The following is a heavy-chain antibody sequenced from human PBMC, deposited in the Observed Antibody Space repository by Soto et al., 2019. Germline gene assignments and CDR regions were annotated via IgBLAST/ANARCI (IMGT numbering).Heavy chain of an antibody. CDR3: ARHSPDFDWLSQFDY. D-gene: IGHD3-9*01. Sequence: QVQLQESGPGLVKPSETLSLTCTVSGGSISTYYWSWIRQPPGKGLEWIGYIYYFGSTNYNPSLKSRVTISVDTSKNQFSLKLSSVTAADTAVYCCARHSPDFDWLSQFDYWGQGTLVTVSS. J-gene: IGHJ4*02. V-gene: IGHV4-59*08. CDR2: IYYFGST. CDR1: GGSISTYY.